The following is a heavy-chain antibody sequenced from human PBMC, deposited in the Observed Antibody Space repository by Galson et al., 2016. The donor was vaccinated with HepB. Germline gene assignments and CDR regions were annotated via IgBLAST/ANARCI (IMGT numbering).Heavy chain of an antibody. CDR2: INSGGSDT. CDR3: VREETWKHYSYGMDV. V-gene: IGHV3-74*03. Sequence: SLRLSCAASEFPLRNYWMHWVRQTPGKGLMWVSGINSGGSDTMYADSVKGRFTISRDNAKNTLYLQMNSLRVEDTAAYFCVREETWKHYSYGMDVWGKGTTVTVSS. D-gene: IGHD1-1*01. CDR1: EFPLRNYW. J-gene: IGHJ6*04.